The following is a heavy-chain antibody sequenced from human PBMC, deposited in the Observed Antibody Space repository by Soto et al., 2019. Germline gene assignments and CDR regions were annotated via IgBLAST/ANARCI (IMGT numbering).Heavy chain of an antibody. D-gene: IGHD3-10*01. Sequence: GASVKVSCKVSGYTLTELSMHWVRQAPGKGLEWMGGFDPEDGETIYAQKLQGRVTMTTDTSASTAFMELRSLRSDDTAMYFCARDLDGSGSYYTDYWGQGTLVTVSS. CDR2: FDPEDGET. CDR3: ARDLDGSGSYYTDY. CDR1: GYTLTELS. J-gene: IGHJ4*02. V-gene: IGHV1-24*01.